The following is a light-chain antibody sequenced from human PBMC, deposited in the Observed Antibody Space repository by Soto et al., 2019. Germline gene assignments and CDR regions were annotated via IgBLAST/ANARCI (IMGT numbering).Light chain of an antibody. CDR2: DVS. Sequence: QSALTQPASVSGSPGQSITISCTGTSSDVGGYNYVSWYQQHPGKAPKLMIYDVSNRPSGVSNRFSGSKSGNTASLTISGLQAEDEADYCCSSYTSSSTSGVFGGGTKLTVL. CDR1: SSDVGGYNY. J-gene: IGLJ2*01. CDR3: SSYTSSSTSGV. V-gene: IGLV2-14*01.